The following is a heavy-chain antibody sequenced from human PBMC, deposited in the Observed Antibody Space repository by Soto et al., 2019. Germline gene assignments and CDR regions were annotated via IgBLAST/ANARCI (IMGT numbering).Heavy chain of an antibody. Sequence: QVQLQESGPGLVKPSETLSLTCAVSGDSISGSQWWSWVRLPPGKGLEWIGEISHTGTTNYNPSLKSRVTMSVDKPKNQFSLNLTSVTAADTAVYYCAKDRALENQTPYGMDVWGQGTTVTV. V-gene: IGHV4-4*02. CDR3: AKDRALENQTPYGMDV. CDR2: ISHTGTT. D-gene: IGHD2-2*01. J-gene: IGHJ6*02. CDR1: GDSISGSQW.